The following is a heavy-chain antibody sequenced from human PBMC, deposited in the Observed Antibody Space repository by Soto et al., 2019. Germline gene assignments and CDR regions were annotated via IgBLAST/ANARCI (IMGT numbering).Heavy chain of an antibody. V-gene: IGHV1-2*04. CDR2: INPNSGGT. CDR3: ARESIAARRNYYYYGMDV. D-gene: IGHD6-6*01. J-gene: IGHJ6*02. Sequence: ASVKVSCKASGYTFTGYYMHWVRQAPGQGLEWMGWINPNSGGTNYAQKFQGWVTMTRDTSISTAYMELSRLRSDDTAVYYCARESIAARRNYYYYGMDVRGQGTTVTVSS. CDR1: GYTFTGYY.